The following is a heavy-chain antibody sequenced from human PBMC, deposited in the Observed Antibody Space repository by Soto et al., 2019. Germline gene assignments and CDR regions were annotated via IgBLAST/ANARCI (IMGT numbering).Heavy chain of an antibody. D-gene: IGHD3-22*01. CDR3: PSSQGYYDSSGYLFGP. CDR1: GGSISSGGYS. J-gene: IGHJ5*02. CDR2: IYHSGST. V-gene: IGHV4-30-2*01. Sequence: QLQLQESGSGLVKPSQTLSLTCAVSGGSISSGGYSWSWIRQPPGKGLEWIGYIYHSGSTYYNPSLKSRVTIAVDRSKNQFSLKLSAVTAADTAVYYCPSSQGYYDSSGYLFGPWGQGTLVTVSS.